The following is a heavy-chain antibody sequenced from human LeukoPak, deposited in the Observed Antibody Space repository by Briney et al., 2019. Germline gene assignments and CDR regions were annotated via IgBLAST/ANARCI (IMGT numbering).Heavy chain of an antibody. Sequence: GGSLRLSCAASGFTFDDYAMHWVRQAPGKGLEWVSGISWNSGSIGYADSVKGRFTISRDNAKNSLYLQMNSLRAEDMALYYCAKDIGALPSWYFDCWGQGTLVTVSS. J-gene: IGHJ4*02. CDR1: GFTFDDYA. CDR2: ISWNSGSI. D-gene: IGHD3-10*01. CDR3: AKDIGALPSWYFDC. V-gene: IGHV3-9*03.